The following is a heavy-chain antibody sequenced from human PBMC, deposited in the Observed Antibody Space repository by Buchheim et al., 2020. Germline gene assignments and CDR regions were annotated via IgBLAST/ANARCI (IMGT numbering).Heavy chain of an antibody. J-gene: IGHJ3*02. CDR1: GYTFIGYY. CDR3: AREATFDI. CDR2: IDPDSGGT. D-gene: IGHD5-12*01. Sequence: QEQLVHSGAAVGTPGASVKVSCQASGYTFIGYYIHWLRQAPGQGPEWMGWIDPDSGGTNYVQRFQERVTMTRDRSLNTAYMELSRLRFDDTAVYYCAREATFDIWGQGT. V-gene: IGHV1-2*02.